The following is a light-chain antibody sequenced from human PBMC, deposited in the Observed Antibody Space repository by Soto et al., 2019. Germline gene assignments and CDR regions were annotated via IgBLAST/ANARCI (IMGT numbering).Light chain of an antibody. CDR1: SGHSSYI. Sequence: QSVLTQSSSASASLGSSVNLTCTLSSGHSSYIIAWHQQQPGKAPRYLMKLEGSGSYNKGSGVPDRFSGSSSGADRYLTISNLQFEDEADYYCETWDSNTLVFGGGTKVTVL. CDR3: ETWDSNTLV. V-gene: IGLV4-60*02. J-gene: IGLJ3*02. CDR2: LEGSGSY.